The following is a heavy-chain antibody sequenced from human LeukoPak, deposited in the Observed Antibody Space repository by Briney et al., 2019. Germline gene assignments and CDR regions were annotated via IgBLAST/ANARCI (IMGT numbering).Heavy chain of an antibody. J-gene: IGHJ4*01. CDR3: ARDSDIVVVVAATGAFAI. Sequence: ASVTVTCKASGYTFTGYYIHWVRQAPGQGLEWMGWINPNSDVTNYAQKFQGRVTMTRDTSISTAYMELSRLRSDDTAVYYCARDSDIVVVVAATGAFAIWGDGALCTVSS. D-gene: IGHD2-15*01. CDR1: GYTFTGYY. V-gene: IGHV1-2*02. CDR2: INPNSDVT.